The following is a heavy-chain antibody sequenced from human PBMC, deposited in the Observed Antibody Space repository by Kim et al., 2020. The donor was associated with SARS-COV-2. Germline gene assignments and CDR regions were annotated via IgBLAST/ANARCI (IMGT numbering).Heavy chain of an antibody. CDR3: AREGGIAVAEFWFDP. V-gene: IGHV3-30*07. Sequence: DAGKGRFTISRDNSKDTLYLQMNSLRAEDTAVYYCAREGGIAVAEFWFDPWGQGTLVTVSS. J-gene: IGHJ5*02. D-gene: IGHD6-19*01.